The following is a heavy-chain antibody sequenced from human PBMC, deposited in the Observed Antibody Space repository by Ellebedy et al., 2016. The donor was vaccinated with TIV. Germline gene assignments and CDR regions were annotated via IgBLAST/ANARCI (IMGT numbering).Heavy chain of an antibody. D-gene: IGHD6-13*01. V-gene: IGHV4-59*01. CDR1: GGYLRTYY. CDR2: IYFSGST. J-gene: IGHJ6*02. CDR3: ARALAASGKVTYHYGMDV. Sequence: SETLSLXXTVSGGYLRTYYWSWIRQLPGKGLEWIGYIYFSGSTDYNPSLKSRVTISVDTSKNQFSLNLRSVTAADAALYYCARALAASGKVTYHYGMDVWGQGTAVTVSS.